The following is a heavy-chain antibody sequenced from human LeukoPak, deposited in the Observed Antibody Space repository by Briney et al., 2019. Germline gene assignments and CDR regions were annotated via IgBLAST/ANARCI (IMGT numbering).Heavy chain of an antibody. CDR2: IIPIFGTA. V-gene: IGHV1-69*13. D-gene: IGHD5-12*01. CDR3: ASHTLGDIVATINLDY. CDR1: GGTFSSYA. J-gene: IGHJ4*02. Sequence: SVKVSCKASGGTFSSYAISWVRQAPGQGLEWMGGIIPIFGTANYAQKFQGRVTITADESTSTAYMELSSLRSEDTAVYYCASHTLGDIVATINLDYWGQGTLVTVSS.